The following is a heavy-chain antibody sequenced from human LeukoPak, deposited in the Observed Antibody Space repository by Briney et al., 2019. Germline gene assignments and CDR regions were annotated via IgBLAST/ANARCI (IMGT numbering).Heavy chain of an antibody. D-gene: IGHD5-24*01. CDR2: IRTKSDGGTT. CDR1: GFTFKNAW. CDR3: ARNFRDGYNNSFDY. J-gene: IGHJ4*02. Sequence: PGGSLRLSCAASGFTFKNAWMTWVRQAPGKGLECVGRIRTKSDGGTTDYAAPVKDRFTISRDNSKNTLYLQMNSLRAEDTAVYYCARNFRDGYNNSFDYWGQGTLVTVSS. V-gene: IGHV3-15*01.